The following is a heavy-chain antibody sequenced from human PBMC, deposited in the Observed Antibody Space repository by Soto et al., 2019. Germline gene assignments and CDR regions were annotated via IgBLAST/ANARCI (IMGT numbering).Heavy chain of an antibody. D-gene: IGHD3-10*01. CDR1: GFTFSSYA. J-gene: IGHJ6*02. CDR3: ARVMVRGVIIKRYYYRMDV. V-gene: IGHV3-30-3*01. Sequence: GGSLRLSCAASGFTFSSYAMHWVRQAPGKGLEWVAVISYDGSNKYYADSVKGRFTISRDNSKNTLYLQMNSLRAEDTAVCYCARVMVRGVIIKRYYYRMDVWGQGTTVTVSS. CDR2: ISYDGSNK.